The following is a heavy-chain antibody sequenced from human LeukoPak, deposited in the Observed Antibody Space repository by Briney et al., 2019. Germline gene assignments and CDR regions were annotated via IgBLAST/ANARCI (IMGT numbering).Heavy chain of an antibody. CDR1: GYTFTDYY. J-gene: IGHJ3*02. CDR3: ARDLVPAAIRGAFDI. CDR2: INPNSGGT. V-gene: IGHV1-2*02. D-gene: IGHD2-2*02. Sequence: ASVKVSCKASGYTFTDYYMHWVRQAPGQGLEWMGWINPNSGGTNYAQKFQGRVTMTRDTSISTAYMELSRLRSDDTAVYYCARDLVPAAIRGAFDIWGQGTMVTVSS.